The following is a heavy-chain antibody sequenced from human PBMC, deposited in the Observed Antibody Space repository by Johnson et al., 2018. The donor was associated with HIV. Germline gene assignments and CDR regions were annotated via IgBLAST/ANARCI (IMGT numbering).Heavy chain of an antibody. D-gene: IGHD1-26*01. CDR3: ARGAANDAFDI. CDR2: IYSGGST. Sequence: MQLVESGGGLVQPGGSLRLSCAASGFTVSSNYMSWVRQAPGKGLEWVSVIYSGGSTYYADSVKGRFTISRDNSKNTLYLQMNSLRAEDTAVYYCARGAANDAFDIWGQGTMVTVFS. CDR1: GFTVSSNY. V-gene: IGHV3-66*01. J-gene: IGHJ3*02.